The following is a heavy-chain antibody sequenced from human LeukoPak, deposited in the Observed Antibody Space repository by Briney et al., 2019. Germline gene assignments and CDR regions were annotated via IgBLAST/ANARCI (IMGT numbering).Heavy chain of an antibody. CDR2: ISAYNGNT. CDR1: GYTFTSYG. Sequence: ASVKVSCKASGYTFTSYGISWVRQAPGQGLEWMGWISAYNGNTNYAQKLQGRVTITADKSTSTAYMELSSLRSEDTAVYYCARDYSSRVAYYFDYWGQGTLSPSPQ. J-gene: IGHJ4*02. CDR3: ARDYSSRVAYYFDY. V-gene: IGHV1-18*01. D-gene: IGHD6-13*01.